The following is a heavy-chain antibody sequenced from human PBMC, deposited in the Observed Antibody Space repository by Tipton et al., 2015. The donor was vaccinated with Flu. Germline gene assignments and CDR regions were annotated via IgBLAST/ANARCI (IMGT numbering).Heavy chain of an antibody. CDR2: ISTSGST. CDR1: GGSISTSY. D-gene: IGHD5-12*01. J-gene: IGHJ3*02. V-gene: IGHV4-4*07. CDR3: ARDLRGYSGYTGGDAFDM. Sequence: LRLSCTVSGGSISTSYWSWIRQPAGKGLEWIGRISTSGSTNYDASLESRVTLSRDTSKNHISLRLTSAAAADTALYYCARDLRGYSGYTGGDAFDMWGRGIMVFVSS.